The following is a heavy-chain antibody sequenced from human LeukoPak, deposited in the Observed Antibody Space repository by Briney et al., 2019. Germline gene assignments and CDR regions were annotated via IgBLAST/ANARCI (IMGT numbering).Heavy chain of an antibody. D-gene: IGHD5-18*01. J-gene: IGHJ4*02. CDR1: GFTFSSYS. V-gene: IGHV3-21*01. CDR2: ISSSSYI. Sequence: PGGSLRLSCAASGFTFSSYSMNWVRQAPGKGLEWVSSISSSSYIYYADSVKGRFTISRDNAKNSLYLQMNGLRAEDTAVYYCARDRHQRGYSYGTLDYWGQGTLVTVSS. CDR3: ARDRHQRGYSYGTLDY.